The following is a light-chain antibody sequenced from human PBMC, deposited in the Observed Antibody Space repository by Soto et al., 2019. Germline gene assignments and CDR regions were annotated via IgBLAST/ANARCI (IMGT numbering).Light chain of an antibody. CDR3: QQYDSYWT. CDR1: QTINGW. CDR2: DAS. V-gene: IGKV1-5*01. J-gene: IGKJ1*01. Sequence: QMTQSPSTLSASVGDRVTITCRASQTINGWLAWYQQKPGQAPRLLIYDASSLESGVPSRFSGSGSGTEFTLTISSLQPDDSATYYCQQYDSYWTFGQGTKVDIK.